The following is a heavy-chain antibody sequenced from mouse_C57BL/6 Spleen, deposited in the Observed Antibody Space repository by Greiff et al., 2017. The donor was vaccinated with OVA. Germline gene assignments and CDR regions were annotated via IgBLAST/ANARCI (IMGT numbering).Heavy chain of an antibody. J-gene: IGHJ1*03. CDR1: GFTFSDYY. CDR3: ARQGAYYSNYEGWYFDV. D-gene: IGHD2-5*01. V-gene: IGHV5-12*01. Sequence: EVMLVESGGGLVQPGGSLKLSCAASGFTFSDYYMYWVRQTPEKRLEWVAYISNGGGSTYYPDTVKGRFTISRDNAKNTLYLQMSRLKSEDTAMYYCARQGAYYSNYEGWYFDVWGTGTTVTVSS. CDR2: ISNGGGST.